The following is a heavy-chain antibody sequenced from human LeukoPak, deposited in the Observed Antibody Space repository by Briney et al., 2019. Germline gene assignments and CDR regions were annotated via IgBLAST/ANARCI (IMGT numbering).Heavy chain of an antibody. V-gene: IGHV3-9*01. CDR3: AKDLLSQQVARCFDY. CDR1: GFTFDDYA. Sequence: PGRSLRLSCAASGFTFDDYAMHWVRQAPGKGLEWVSGISWNSGSIGYADSVKGRFTISRDNAKNSLYLQMNSLRTDDTAVYYCAKDLLSQQVARCFDYWGQGTLVTVSS. J-gene: IGHJ4*02. CDR2: ISWNSGSI. D-gene: IGHD6-13*01.